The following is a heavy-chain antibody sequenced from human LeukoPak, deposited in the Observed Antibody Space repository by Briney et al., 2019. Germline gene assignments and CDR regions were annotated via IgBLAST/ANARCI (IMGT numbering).Heavy chain of an antibody. Sequence: PGGSLRLSCAASGFTFSSYGMHWVRQAPGKGLEWVSGISGSGGGTYYADSVKGRFTISRDNSKNTLYLQMNSLRAEDTAVYYCAKKVGGVYAFDIWGQGTVVTVSS. CDR3: AKKVGGVYAFDI. J-gene: IGHJ3*02. D-gene: IGHD3-16*01. CDR1: GFTFSSYG. CDR2: ISGSGGGT. V-gene: IGHV3-23*01.